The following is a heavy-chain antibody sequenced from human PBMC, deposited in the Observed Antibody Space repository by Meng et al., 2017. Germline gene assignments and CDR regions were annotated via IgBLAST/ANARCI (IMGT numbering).Heavy chain of an antibody. CDR2: AYYRSKWYH. CDR1: GDSVSSNSAA. D-gene: IGHD1-26*01. V-gene: IGHV6-1*01. CDR3: ARGSYSFDS. Sequence: QMQLQHSGPGLVKPSQTLSLIWAISGDSVSSNSAAWNWIRQSPSRGLEWLGRAYYRSKWYHDYAESVKSRISIDPDTSKNQFSLQLRSVTPEDSAVYYCARGSYSFDSWGQRTLVTVSS. J-gene: IGHJ4*02.